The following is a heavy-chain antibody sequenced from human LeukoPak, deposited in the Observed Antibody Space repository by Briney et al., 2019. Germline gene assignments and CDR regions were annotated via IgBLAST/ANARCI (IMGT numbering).Heavy chain of an antibody. Sequence: SETLSLTCAVYGGSFSDYFWGWIRQPPGKGLEWIGEINHSGRTYYNPSLKSRVTISVDTSKNQFSLNLSSVTAADTAVYYCARDGHSSSWYSNYYYGMDVWGQGTTVTVSS. D-gene: IGHD6-13*01. CDR2: INHSGRT. CDR3: ARDGHSSSWYSNYYYGMDV. V-gene: IGHV4-34*01. CDR1: GGSFSDYF. J-gene: IGHJ6*02.